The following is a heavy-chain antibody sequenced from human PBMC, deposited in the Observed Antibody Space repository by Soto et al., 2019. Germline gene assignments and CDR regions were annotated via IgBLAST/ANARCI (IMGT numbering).Heavy chain of an antibody. CDR1: KFTFSSYS. D-gene: IGHD3-3*01. V-gene: IGHV3-21*01. CDR2: ISSSSSYI. CDR3: ARDPRPPSGWLGFWEYGMDV. J-gene: IGHJ6*02. Sequence: EVQLVESGGGLVKPGGSLRLSCAASKFTFSSYSMNWVRQAPGKGLEWVSSISSSSSYIYYADSVKGRFTISRDSARNSLYLQMSSLRAEDTAVYYCARDPRPPSGWLGFWEYGMDVWGQGTTVTVSS.